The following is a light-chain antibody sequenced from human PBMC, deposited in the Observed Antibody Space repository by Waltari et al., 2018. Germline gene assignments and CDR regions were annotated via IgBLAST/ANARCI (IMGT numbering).Light chain of an antibody. V-gene: IGKV1-39*01. CDR1: QSISSY. Sequence: DIQMTQSPSSLSASVGDRVTITCRASQSISSYLNWYQQKPGKAPNLRIYAASSLQSGVPSMFSGSGSGTDFTLTISSLQPEDFATYYCQQSYSTPWTFGQGTKVEIK. CDR2: AAS. J-gene: IGKJ1*01. CDR3: QQSYSTPWT.